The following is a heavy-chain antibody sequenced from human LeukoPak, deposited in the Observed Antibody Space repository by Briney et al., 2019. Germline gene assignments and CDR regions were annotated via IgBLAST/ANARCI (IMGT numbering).Heavy chain of an antibody. V-gene: IGHV1-24*01. Sequence: GASVKVSCKVSGYTLTELSIHWVRQAPGKGREWMGGFDPEDGEIIYAQNFQGRVTMTEDTSTDTAYMELSSLRYEDTAVYYCALYYGDSAKGYYFDYWGQGTLVTVSS. J-gene: IGHJ4*02. D-gene: IGHD4-17*01. CDR1: GYTLTELS. CDR3: ALYYGDSAKGYYFDY. CDR2: FDPEDGEI.